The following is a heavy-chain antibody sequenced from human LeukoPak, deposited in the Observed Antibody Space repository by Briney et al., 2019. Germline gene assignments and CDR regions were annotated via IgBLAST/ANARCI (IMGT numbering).Heavy chain of an antibody. Sequence: GESLKISCKGSGYSFSGNWIGWVRQMPGKGLEWMGIIYPGDSDTRYSPSFQGQVTISADKSISTAYLQWSSLKASDTAIYYCARHAGYGSGREDHWGQGTLVTVSS. CDR1: GYSFSGNW. J-gene: IGHJ4*02. D-gene: IGHD3-10*01. CDR2: IYPGDSDT. CDR3: ARHAGYGSGREDH. V-gene: IGHV5-51*01.